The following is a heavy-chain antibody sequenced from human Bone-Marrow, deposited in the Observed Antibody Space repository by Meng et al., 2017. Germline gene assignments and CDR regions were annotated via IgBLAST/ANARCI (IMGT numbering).Heavy chain of an antibody. Sequence: GGSLRLSCAASGFTFSGYWMHWVRQAPGKGLVWVSRINSDGSSTSYADSVKGRFTISRDNAKNTLYLQMNSLRAEDTAVYYCARKHPHIVGATRNYYYGMDVWGQGTTVTVSS. CDR2: INSDGSST. D-gene: IGHD1-26*01. J-gene: IGHJ6*02. V-gene: IGHV3-74*01. CDR3: ARKHPHIVGATRNYYYGMDV. CDR1: GFTFSGYW.